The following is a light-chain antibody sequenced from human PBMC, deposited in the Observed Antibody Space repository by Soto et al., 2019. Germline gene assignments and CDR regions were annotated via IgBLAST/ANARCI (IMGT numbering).Light chain of an antibody. J-gene: IGLJ3*02. V-gene: IGLV2-8*01. CDR1: SSDVGGYNY. CDR3: SSYAGSNNFGV. Sequence: QSVLTQPPSASGSPGQSVTISCTGTSSDVGGYNYVSWYQQHPNKAPKLMIYEVSKRPSGIPDRFSGSKSGNTASLTVSGLQADDEANYYYSSYAGSNNFGVFGGGTQLTVL. CDR2: EVS.